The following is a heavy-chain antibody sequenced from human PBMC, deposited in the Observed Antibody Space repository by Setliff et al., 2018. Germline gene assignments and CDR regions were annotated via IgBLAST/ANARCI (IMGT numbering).Heavy chain of an antibody. D-gene: IGHD3-10*01. CDR1: GGSLRDSAIF. CDR3: ARHVGIRGRGYNYYYSYMDV. Sequence: PSETLSLTCTVSGGSLRDSAIFWGWIRQPPGKGLEWIGSTYYNGDTYYNPSLKSRVTMSVDTSRNQFSLKLSSVTAADTALYYCARHVGIRGRGYNYYYSYMDVWGKGTTVTVSS. CDR2: TYYNGDT. V-gene: IGHV4-39*01. J-gene: IGHJ6*03.